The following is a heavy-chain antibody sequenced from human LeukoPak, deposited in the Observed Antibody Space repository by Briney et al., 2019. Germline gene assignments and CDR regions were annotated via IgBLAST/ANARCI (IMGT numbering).Heavy chain of an antibody. J-gene: IGHJ4*02. Sequence: GGSLRLSCAVSGITLSNCGMTWVRQPPGKGLEWVAGISDTGGRPNSAAPVKGRFIISRDNPKNTLYLQMNSMRAEDTAVYFCAKRGVVIRVILVGFHKEAYYFDSWGQGALVTVSS. CDR3: AKRGVVIRVILVGFHKEAYYFDS. D-gene: IGHD3-22*01. V-gene: IGHV3-23*01. CDR1: GITLSNCG. CDR2: ISDTGGRP.